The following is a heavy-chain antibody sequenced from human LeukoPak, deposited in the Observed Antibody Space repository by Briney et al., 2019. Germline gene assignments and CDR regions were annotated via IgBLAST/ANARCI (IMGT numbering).Heavy chain of an antibody. CDR1: GFTFSSYV. D-gene: IGHD3-10*01. CDR2: ITYYSSNK. CDR3: ARFYRGSGIYLGY. V-gene: IGHV3-30*03. J-gene: IGHJ4*02. Sequence: GGSLRLSCAASGFTFSSYVMNWVRQAPGKGLEWVTVITYYSSNKYYADSVKGRFTISRDNSKNTLYLQMNSLRAEDTAVYYCARFYRGSGIYLGYWGQGTLVPVSS.